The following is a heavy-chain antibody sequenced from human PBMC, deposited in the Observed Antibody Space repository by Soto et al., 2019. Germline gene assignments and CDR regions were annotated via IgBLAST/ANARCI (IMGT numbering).Heavy chain of an antibody. CDR1: GYTFTTFG. Sequence: QVQLVQSGGEVKKPGAAVKVSCKASGYTFTTFGIGWVRQAPGQGLERMGWISAYSGNTEYPQKLQGRVTMTIDTSTSTTYMELRSLRSDDAAVYYCARSYCRGGSCYLDYWGQGALVTVSS. CDR3: ARSYCRGGSCYLDY. CDR2: ISAYSGNT. D-gene: IGHD2-15*01. V-gene: IGHV1-18*01. J-gene: IGHJ4*02.